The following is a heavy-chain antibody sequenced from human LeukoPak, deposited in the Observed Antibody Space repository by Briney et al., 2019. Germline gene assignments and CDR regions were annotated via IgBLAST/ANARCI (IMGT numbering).Heavy chain of an antibody. CDR3: ARQSKGYREGMDA. CDR1: GYTFINYW. V-gene: IGHV5-51*01. J-gene: IGHJ6*02. D-gene: IGHD5-24*01. Sequence: GESLKISCKASGYTFINYWIAWVRQMPGKGLEWMGVIFPGDSDITYSPSFQGQVTISADKSISTAYLQWSSLKASDTATYYCARQSKGYREGMDAWGQGTTVTVSS. CDR2: IFPGDSDI.